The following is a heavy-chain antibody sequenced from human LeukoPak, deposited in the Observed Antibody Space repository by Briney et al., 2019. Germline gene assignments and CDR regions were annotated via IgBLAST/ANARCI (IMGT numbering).Heavy chain of an antibody. V-gene: IGHV3-15*01. J-gene: IGHJ4*02. CDR2: IKSKTDGGAI. Sequence: PGGSLRLSCAASGLTFIKAWMAWVRQAPGKGLEWVGRIKSKTDGGAIDYAAPVKGRFSISRDDSKNTLFLQMNSLTTEDTAVYYCSTYYYDSTSDFGYWGQGTLVTVSS. D-gene: IGHD3-22*01. CDR1: GLTFIKAW. CDR3: STYYYDSTSDFGY.